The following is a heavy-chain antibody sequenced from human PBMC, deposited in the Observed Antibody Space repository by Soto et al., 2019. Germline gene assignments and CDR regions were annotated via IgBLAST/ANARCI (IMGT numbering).Heavy chain of an antibody. Sequence: QVQLVESGGGVVQPGRSLRLSCAASGFTFSSYGMHWVRQAPGKGLEWVAVIWYDGSNKYYADSVKGRFTISRDNSKNTLYLQMNSLRAEDTAAYYCARERDYGSGSYYLPGSFDYWGQGTLVTVSS. CDR1: GFTFSSYG. V-gene: IGHV3-33*01. CDR2: IWYDGSNK. D-gene: IGHD3-10*01. J-gene: IGHJ4*02. CDR3: ARERDYGSGSYYLPGSFDY.